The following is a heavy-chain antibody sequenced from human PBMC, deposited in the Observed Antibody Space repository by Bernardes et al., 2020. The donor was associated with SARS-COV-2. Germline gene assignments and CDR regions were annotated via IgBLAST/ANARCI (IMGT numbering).Heavy chain of an antibody. J-gene: IGHJ4*02. V-gene: IGHV3-30-3*02. Sequence: GGSLRLSCAASGFSFSDYAMHWVRQAPGKGLEWVAIIAYDGSYKYYADSVRGRFTISRDTAKKTLYLQMSSLRPEDTAVYYCAKPTVRWVQLTTGHGEGDYWGQGTLVTVSS. CDR1: GFSFSDYA. D-gene: IGHD1-26*01. CDR2: IAYDGSYK. CDR3: AKPTVRWVQLTTGHGEGDY.